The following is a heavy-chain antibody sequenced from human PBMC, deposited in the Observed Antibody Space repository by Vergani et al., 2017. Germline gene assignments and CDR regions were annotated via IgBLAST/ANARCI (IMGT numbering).Heavy chain of an antibody. Sequence: EVQLVESGGGLVQPGGSLRLSCAASGFTVSSNYMSWVRQAPGKGLEWVSYISSSSSTIYYADSVKGRFTISRDNAKNSLYLQMNSLRAEDTAVYYCARGWRYYDFWSGYYEGDYYYGMDVWGQGTTVTVSS. V-gene: IGHV3-48*01. J-gene: IGHJ6*02. CDR1: GFTVSSNY. D-gene: IGHD3-3*01. CDR3: ARGWRYYDFWSGYYEGDYYYGMDV. CDR2: ISSSSSTI.